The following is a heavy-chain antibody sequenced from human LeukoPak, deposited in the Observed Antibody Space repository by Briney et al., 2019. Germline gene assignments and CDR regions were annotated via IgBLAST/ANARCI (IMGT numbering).Heavy chain of an antibody. J-gene: IGHJ3*02. V-gene: IGHV4-30-4*08. CDR3: ARGVYDGDAFDI. CDR2: IYYSGST. D-gene: IGHD3-22*01. CDR1: GFTFSSYA. Sequence: LRLSCAASGFTFSSYAMSWVRQPPGKGLEWIGYIYYSGSTYYNPSLKSRVTISVDTSKNQFSLKLSPVTAADTAVYYCARGVYDGDAFDIWGQGTMVTVSS.